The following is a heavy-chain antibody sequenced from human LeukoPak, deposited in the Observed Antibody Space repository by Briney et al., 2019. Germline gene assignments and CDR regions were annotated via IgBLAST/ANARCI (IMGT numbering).Heavy chain of an antibody. CDR3: ARTSNGYSSGWYYYYYMDV. CDR1: GGTFSSYA. J-gene: IGHJ6*03. CDR2: IIPIFGTA. V-gene: IGHV1-69*05. D-gene: IGHD6-19*01. Sequence: SVKVSCKASGGTFSSYAISWVRQAPGQGLEWMGGIIPIFGTANYAQKFQGRVTITTDESTSTAYMELSSLRSEDTAVYYCARTSNGYSSGWYYYYYMDVWGKGTTVAVSS.